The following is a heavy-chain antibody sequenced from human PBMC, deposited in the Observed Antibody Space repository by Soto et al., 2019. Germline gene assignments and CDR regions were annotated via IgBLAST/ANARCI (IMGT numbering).Heavy chain of an antibody. CDR1: GGSVTNSTYY. V-gene: IGHV4-39*01. CDR3: VSQRTTVIPQAYFDS. Sequence: SETLSLTCTVSGGSVTNSTYYWGWIRQSPGKGLEWIGGVYYRGRSYSKSPVKSRVTISVDTSKHQFSLNLTSVTASDKSVYFFVSQRTTVIPQAYFDSWGPGALVTVSS. J-gene: IGHJ4*02. D-gene: IGHD4-4*01. CDR2: VYYRGRS.